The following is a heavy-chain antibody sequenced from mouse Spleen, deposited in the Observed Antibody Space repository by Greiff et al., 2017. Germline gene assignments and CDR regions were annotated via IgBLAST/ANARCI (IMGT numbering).Heavy chain of an antibody. D-gene: IGHD1-2*01. Sequence: VKLQESGPELVKPGASVKLSCKASGYTFTSYDINWVKQRPGQGLEWIGWIYPRDGSTKYNEKFKGKATLTVDTSSSTAYMELHSLTSEDSAVYFCARLYGYSAMDYWGQGTSVTVSS. CDR3: ARLYGYSAMDY. CDR2: IYPRDGST. CDR1: GYTFTSYD. V-gene: IGHV1-85*01. J-gene: IGHJ4*01.